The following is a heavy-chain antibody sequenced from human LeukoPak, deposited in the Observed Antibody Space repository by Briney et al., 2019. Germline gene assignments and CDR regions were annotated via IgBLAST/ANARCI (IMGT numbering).Heavy chain of an antibody. J-gene: IGHJ3*02. V-gene: IGHV4-34*01. D-gene: IGHD6-13*01. CDR1: GGSFSGYY. CDR3: ARATAAAGYAFDI. Sequence: SETLSLTCAVYGGSFSGYYWSWIRHPPGKGLEWIGEINHSGSTNYNPSLKSRVTISVDTSKNQFSLKLSSVTAADTAVYYCARATAAAGYAFDIWGQGIMVTVSS. CDR2: INHSGST.